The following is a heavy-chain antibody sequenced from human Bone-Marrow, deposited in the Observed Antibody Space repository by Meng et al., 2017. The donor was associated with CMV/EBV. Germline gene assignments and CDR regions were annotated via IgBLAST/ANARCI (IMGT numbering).Heavy chain of an antibody. CDR3: AKAGGGWGGEVNY. CDR1: GFTFDDYA. CDR2: ISWDGGST. D-gene: IGHD3-16*01. V-gene: IGHV3-43D*03. J-gene: IGHJ4*02. Sequence: GGFLRLSCAASGFTFDDYAMHWVRQAPGKGLEWVSLISWDGGSTYYADSVKGRFTISRDNSKNSLYLQMNSLRAEDTALYYCAKAGGGWGGEVNYWGQGTLVTVSS.